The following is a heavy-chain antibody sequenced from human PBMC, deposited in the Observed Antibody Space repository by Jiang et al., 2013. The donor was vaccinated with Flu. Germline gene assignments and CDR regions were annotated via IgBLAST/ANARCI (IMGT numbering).Heavy chain of an antibody. J-gene: IGHJ4*02. CDR3: ARRSGDSSGYYSGGDY. V-gene: IGHV5-51*01. CDR2: DSDT. D-gene: IGHD3-22*01. Sequence: DSDTRYSPSFQGQVTISADKSISTAYLQWSSLKASDTAMYYCARRSGDSSGYYSGGDYWGQGTLVTVSS.